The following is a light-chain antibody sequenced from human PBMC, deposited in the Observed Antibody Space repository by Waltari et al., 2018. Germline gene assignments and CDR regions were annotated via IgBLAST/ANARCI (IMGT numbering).Light chain of an antibody. J-gene: IGLJ3*02. CDR1: TSNIGSNT. CDR2: TNS. CDR3: AAWDDSLNGWV. Sequence: QSVLTQPPSASGTPGQRVTISCSGSTSNIGSNTVNWYQQLPGTAPKLLIYTNSQRPSGVPDRFSDSKSGPSASLAISGLQSEDEADYYCAAWDDSLNGWVFGGGTKLTVL. V-gene: IGLV1-44*01.